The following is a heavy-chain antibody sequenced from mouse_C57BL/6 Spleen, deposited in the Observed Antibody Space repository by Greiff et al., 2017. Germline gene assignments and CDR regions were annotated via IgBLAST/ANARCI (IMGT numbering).Heavy chain of an antibody. V-gene: IGHV3-6*01. CDR3: ARANWDWDYFDY. CDR2: ISYDGSN. J-gene: IGHJ2*01. D-gene: IGHD4-1*02. Sequence: EVKLVESGPGLVKPSQSLSLTCSVTGYSITSGYYWNWIRQFPGNKLEWRGYISYDGSNNYNPSLKNRISITRDTSKNQFFLKLNSVTTEDTATYYCARANWDWDYFDYWGQGTTLTVSS. CDR1: GYSITSGYY.